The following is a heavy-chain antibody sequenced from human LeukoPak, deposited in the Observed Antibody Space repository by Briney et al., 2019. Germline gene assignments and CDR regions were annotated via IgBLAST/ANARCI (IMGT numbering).Heavy chain of an antibody. CDR1: GGSISSTTSY. CDR2: IYYSGST. D-gene: IGHD3-22*01. Sequence: SETLSLTCTVSGGSISSTTSYWGWIRQPPGKGLEWIGSIYYSGSTHYNPSLRSRITISVDTSKNQFSLQLRSVTAADTAVYYCAGNVSTGYFDYWGQGTLVTVSS. CDR3: AGNVSTGYFDY. J-gene: IGHJ4*02. V-gene: IGHV4-39*01.